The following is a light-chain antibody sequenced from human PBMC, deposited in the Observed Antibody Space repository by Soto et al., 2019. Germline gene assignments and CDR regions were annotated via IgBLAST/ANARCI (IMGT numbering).Light chain of an antibody. V-gene: IGKV1-6*01. CDR1: QGIGND. J-gene: IGKJ5*01. CDR3: QQFNSL. CDR2: AAT. Sequence: AIEMPQSPSSLSASVGARVPITCRASQGIGNDLGWYQQKLGKAPRLLIYAATSLQSGVPSRFSGSGSGTDFTLTISSLQPEDFATHYCQQFNSLFGKGTRLEIK.